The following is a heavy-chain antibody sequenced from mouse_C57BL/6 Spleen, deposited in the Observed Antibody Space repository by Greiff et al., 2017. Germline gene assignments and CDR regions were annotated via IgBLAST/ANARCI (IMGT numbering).Heavy chain of an antibody. J-gene: IGHJ2*01. Sequence: DVKLVESGGGLVKPGGSLKLSCAASGFTFSSYAMSWVRQTPEKRLEWVATISDGGSYTYYPDNVKGRFTISRDNAKNNLYLQRSHLKSEDTAMYYCARDRGTETAYFDYWGQGTTLTVSS. D-gene: IGHD4-1*01. V-gene: IGHV5-4*01. CDR2: ISDGGSYT. CDR3: ARDRGTETAYFDY. CDR1: GFTFSSYA.